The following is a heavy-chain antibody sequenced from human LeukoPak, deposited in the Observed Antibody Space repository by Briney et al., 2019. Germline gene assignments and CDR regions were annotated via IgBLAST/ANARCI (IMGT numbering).Heavy chain of an antibody. J-gene: IGHJ3*02. CDR3: ARARYANAWYAFDI. CDR2: VYYSGST. V-gene: IGHV4-39*01. Sequence: SETLSLTCSVSGGSISSSTYYWGWIRQPPGKGLEWIGSVYYSGSTYYNPSLKSRVTISVDTSKNQFSLKLSSVTAADTAVYYCARARYANAWYAFDIWGHGTMDTVSS. CDR1: GGSISSSTYY. D-gene: IGHD2-2*01.